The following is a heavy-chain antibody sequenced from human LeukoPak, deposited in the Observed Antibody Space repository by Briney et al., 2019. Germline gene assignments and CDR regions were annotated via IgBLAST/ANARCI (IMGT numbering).Heavy chain of an antibody. CDR2: IVPILEIT. J-gene: IGHJ4*02. CDR3: ATEIGGGPYYLDS. Sequence: SMKVSCKASGGTFSNYAITWVRQAPGQGLEFMGRIVPILEITNYAEKFQGRVTITADKSTTTAYLELSSLKSEDTAVYYCATEIGGGPYYLDSWGQGTLVTVSS. V-gene: IGHV1-69*04. CDR1: GGTFSNYA. D-gene: IGHD2/OR15-2a*01.